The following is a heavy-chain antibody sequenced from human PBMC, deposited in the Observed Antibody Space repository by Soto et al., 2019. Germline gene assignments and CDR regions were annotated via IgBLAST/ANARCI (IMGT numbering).Heavy chain of an antibody. CDR2: IYPGDSDT. CDR1: GYSFTSYW. CDR3: ARGRKPYYYYYYGMDV. J-gene: IGHJ6*02. V-gene: IGHV5-51*01. D-gene: IGHD1-26*01. Sequence: GESLKISCKGSGYSFTSYWIGCVRQMPGKGLEWMGIIYPGDSDTRYSPSFQGQVTISADKSISTAYLQWSSLKASDTAMYYCARGRKPYYYYYYGMDVWGQGTTVTVSS.